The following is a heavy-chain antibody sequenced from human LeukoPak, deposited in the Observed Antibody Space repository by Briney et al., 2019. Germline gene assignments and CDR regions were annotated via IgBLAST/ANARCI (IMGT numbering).Heavy chain of an antibody. Sequence: GSLRLSCAASGFTFDDYGMSWVRQPPGKGLEWIGEIYHSGSTNYNPSLKSRVTISVDTSKNQFSLKLSSVTAADTAVYYCARGTMTTVTQRVFDYWGQGTLVTVSS. CDR2: IYHSGST. J-gene: IGHJ4*02. V-gene: IGHV4-34*01. CDR3: ARGTMTTVTQRVFDY. D-gene: IGHD4-17*01. CDR1: GFTFDDYG.